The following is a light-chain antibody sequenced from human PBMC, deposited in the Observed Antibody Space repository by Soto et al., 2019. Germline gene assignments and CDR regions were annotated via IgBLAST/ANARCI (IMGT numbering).Light chain of an antibody. J-gene: IGLJ1*01. V-gene: IGLV1-44*01. Sequence: QPVLTQSPSASGTPGQRVTISCSGSSFNIGGNTVNWYQQLPGTAPKLLIYSNNQRPSGVPDRFSGSKSGTSASLGISGLQSEDEADYYCAAWDDSLNGYVFGTGTKVTVL. CDR1: SFNIGGNT. CDR2: SNN. CDR3: AAWDDSLNGYV.